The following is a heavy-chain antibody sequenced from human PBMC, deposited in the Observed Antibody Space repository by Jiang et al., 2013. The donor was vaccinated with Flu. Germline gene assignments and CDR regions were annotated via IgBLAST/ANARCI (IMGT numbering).Heavy chain of an antibody. Sequence: SGSGLVKPSGTLSLTCAVSGGSISSSNWWSWVRQPPGKGLEWIGEIYHSGSTNYNPSLKSRVTISVDKSKNQFSLKLSSVTAADTAVYYCARGELPAYCGGDCYPNYYFDYWGQGTLVTVSS. V-gene: IGHV4-4*02. CDR3: ARGELPAYCGGDCYPNYYFDY. CDR2: IYHSGST. CDR1: GGSISSSNW. D-gene: IGHD2-21*02. J-gene: IGHJ4*02.